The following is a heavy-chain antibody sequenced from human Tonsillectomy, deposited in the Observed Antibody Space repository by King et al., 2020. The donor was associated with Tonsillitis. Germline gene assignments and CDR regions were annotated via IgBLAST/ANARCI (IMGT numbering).Heavy chain of an antibody. CDR3: ARSGWDYGDQRAFDY. J-gene: IGHJ4*02. V-gene: IGHV1-18*04. CDR1: GYTFTSYG. Sequence: VQLVESGAEVKKPGASVKVSCKASGYTFTSYGISWVRQAPGQGLEWMGWISAYNGNTNYAQRLLGRATVPTDTSTNTAYMELRSLRSDHPAVYYCARSGWDYGDQRAFDYWGQGTLGTVSS. CDR2: ISAYNGNT. D-gene: IGHD4-17*01.